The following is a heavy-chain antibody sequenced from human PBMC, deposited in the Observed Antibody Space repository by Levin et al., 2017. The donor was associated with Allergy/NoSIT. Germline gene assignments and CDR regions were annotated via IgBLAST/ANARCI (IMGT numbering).Heavy chain of an antibody. J-gene: IGHJ4*02. CDR2: VYYNGRT. D-gene: IGHD3-22*01. Sequence: SETLSLTCNVSGGSMSSNYWNWIRQTPGKGLEWIGYVYYNGRTAYNPSFKSRVTISIDMSKNQFSLKLTSVTAAATAVYYCSRSYTYYYDSNGQEFDFWGQGALVTVSS. CDR3: SRSYTYYYDSNGQEFDF. V-gene: IGHV4-59*01. CDR1: GGSMSSNY.